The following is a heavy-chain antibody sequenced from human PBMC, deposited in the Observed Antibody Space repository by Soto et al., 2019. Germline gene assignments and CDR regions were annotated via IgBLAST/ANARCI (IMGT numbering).Heavy chain of an antibody. CDR1: GFTFSSYG. J-gene: IGHJ2*01. Sequence: QVQLVESGGGVVQPGRSLRLSCAASGFTFSSYGMHWVRQAPGKGLEWVAVIWYDGSNKYYADSVKGRFTISRDNSKNTLYLQMNSLRAEDTAVYYCARDRWDSSSWSPEWYFDLWGRGTLVTVSS. D-gene: IGHD6-13*01. CDR3: ARDRWDSSSWSPEWYFDL. V-gene: IGHV3-33*01. CDR2: IWYDGSNK.